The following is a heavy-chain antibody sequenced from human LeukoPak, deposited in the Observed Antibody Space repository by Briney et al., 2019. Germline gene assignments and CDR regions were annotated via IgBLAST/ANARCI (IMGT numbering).Heavy chain of an antibody. CDR1: GFTFSRSS. Sequence: GQSLRLSCAASGFTFSRSSMSWVSQAPGRGIYWVSAISCSGTRTSYTDSVTERFTISRDNSKHTMYLQITRLRTEHTAVYYFAKEGVAGTRFDYWGKGTLVTVSS. CDR2: ISCSGTRT. J-gene: IGHJ4*02. D-gene: IGHD1-7*01. CDR3: AKEGVAGTRFDY. V-gene: IGHV3-23*01.